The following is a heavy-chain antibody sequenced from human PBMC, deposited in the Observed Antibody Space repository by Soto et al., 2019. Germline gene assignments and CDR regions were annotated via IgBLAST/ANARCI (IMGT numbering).Heavy chain of an antibody. D-gene: IGHD2-15*01. Sequence: GGSLRLSCAASGFTFSSYAMSWVRQAPGKGLEWVSAISGSGGSTYYADSVKGRFTISRDNSKNTLYLQMNSLRAEDTAVYYCAKDLSLGYCSGGSCDYYYYYGMDVWGQGTTVTVSS. J-gene: IGHJ6*02. CDR1: GFTFSSYA. CDR2: ISGSGGST. V-gene: IGHV3-23*01. CDR3: AKDLSLGYCSGGSCDYYYYYGMDV.